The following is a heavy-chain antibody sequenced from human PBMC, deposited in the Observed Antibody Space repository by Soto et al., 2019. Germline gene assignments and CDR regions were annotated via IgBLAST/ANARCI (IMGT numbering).Heavy chain of an antibody. J-gene: IGHJ5*02. CDR3: VRGSFGYYGP. V-gene: IGHV3-49*04. D-gene: IGHD3-22*01. CDR1: GFSFGDYA. CDR2: IRNPGYGGTT. Sequence: LRLSCTTSGFSFGDYAMTWVRQAPGKGLEWVGFIRNPGYGGTTEYATSVKGRFIISRDDSMSSAYLQLNSLKVDDSAVYYCVRGSFGYYGPWGQGTLVTVSS.